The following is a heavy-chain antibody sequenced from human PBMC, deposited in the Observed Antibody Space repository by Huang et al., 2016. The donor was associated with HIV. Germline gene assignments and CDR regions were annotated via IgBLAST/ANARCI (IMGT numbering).Heavy chain of an antibody. CDR1: GLPLSDYA. CDR3: ARFGKRRPMLRGEDVIGDI. CDR2: ISYDGNGK. V-gene: IGHV3-30-3*01. J-gene: IGHJ3*02. Sequence: QVQLVESGGGVVQPGRSLRLSCAASGLPLSDYAIHWVSQARGKGRDWVALISYDGNGKLYSDSVRGSITIARDNFNNTLYLQMNSLRHEDTALYYCARFGKRRPMLRGEDVIGDIWGQGTMVSVSS. D-gene: IGHD3-10*01.